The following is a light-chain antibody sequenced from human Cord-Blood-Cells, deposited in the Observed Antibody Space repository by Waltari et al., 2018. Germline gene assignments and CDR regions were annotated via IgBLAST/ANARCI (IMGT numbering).Light chain of an antibody. CDR3: QSADSSGTYVV. V-gene: IGLV3-25*02. J-gene: IGLJ2*01. CDR1: ALPKQY. CDR2: KDR. Sequence: SYELTQPPSVSVYPGQTARITCSGDALPKQYAYWYQQKPGQAPVLGIYKDRERPSGIPERFSGSSSGTTVTLTISGVQAEEEADYYCQSADSSGTYVVFGGGTKLTVL.